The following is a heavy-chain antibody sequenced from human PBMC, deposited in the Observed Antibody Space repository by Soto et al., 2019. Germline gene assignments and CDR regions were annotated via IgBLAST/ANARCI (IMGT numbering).Heavy chain of an antibody. J-gene: IGHJ4*02. D-gene: IGHD1-7*01. CDR1: GFTFSNYW. CDR3: TRDRSGTMLF. V-gene: IGHV3-7*01. CDR2: MNQDGSER. Sequence: PGGSLRLSCTASGFTFSNYWMSWVRQAPGEGLEWVANMNQDGSERYYVDSVKGRFTISRDNAKNSLYLQINSLRAEDTAIYYCTRDRSGTMLFWGQGTLVTVSS.